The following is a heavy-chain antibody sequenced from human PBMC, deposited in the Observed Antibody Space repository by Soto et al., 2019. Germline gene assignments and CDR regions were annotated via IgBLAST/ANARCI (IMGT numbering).Heavy chain of an antibody. Sequence: GGSLRLSCAASGFTFSSYAMSWVRQAPGKGLEWVSAISGSGGSTYYADSVKGRFTISRDNSKNTLYLQMNSLRAEDTAVYYCAMLGGGPGESLYYYYYYYMDVWGKGTTVTVSS. CDR3: AMLGGGPGESLYYYYYYYMDV. J-gene: IGHJ6*03. CDR2: ISGSGGST. CDR1: GFTFSSYA. V-gene: IGHV3-23*01. D-gene: IGHD3-10*01.